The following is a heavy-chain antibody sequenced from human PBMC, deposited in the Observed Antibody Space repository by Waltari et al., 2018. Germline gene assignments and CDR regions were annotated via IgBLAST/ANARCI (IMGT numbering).Heavy chain of an antibody. V-gene: IGHV6-1*01. D-gene: IGHD3-10*01. CDR3: ARGGFGFNAGRFDS. J-gene: IGHJ4*02. CDR2: TYYMSKWYS. Sequence: QVQLQQSGPGLVKPSQTLSLTCAISGDSVSSNSAIRNCIRQSPSGGLEWLGMTYYMSKWYSDSAVSVKSRITINPDTSKNQFSLQLNSVTPEDTAVYYCARGGFGFNAGRFDSWGRGTLVTVTS. CDR1: GDSVSSNSAI.